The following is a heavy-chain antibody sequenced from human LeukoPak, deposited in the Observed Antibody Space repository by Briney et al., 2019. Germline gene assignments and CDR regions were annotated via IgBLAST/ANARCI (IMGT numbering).Heavy chain of an antibody. J-gene: IGHJ4*02. CDR1: GGSFSDYY. Sequence: SETLSLTCAVYGGSFSDYYWSWIRQPPGKGLEWIGEINHRGSTNYNPSLKSRVTISLDTSKNQFSLKLSSVTAADTAVYYCASSGYYFYFDYWGQGTLVTVSS. CDR3: ASSGYYFYFDY. D-gene: IGHD3-22*01. V-gene: IGHV4-34*01. CDR2: INHRGST.